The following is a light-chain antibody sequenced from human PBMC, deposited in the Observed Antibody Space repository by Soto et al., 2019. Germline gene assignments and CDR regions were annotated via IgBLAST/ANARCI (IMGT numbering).Light chain of an antibody. Sequence: DIVMTQSPDSLAVSLGERATINCKSSQSLLYSSNSKNYLAWYQRKPGQPPNLLIYLASTRESGVPDRFSGSGSGTDFTLTISSLQAEDVAVYYCQQYLSIPRTFGQGTKVEI. CDR3: QQYLSIPRT. CDR2: LAS. CDR1: QSLLYSSNSKNY. V-gene: IGKV4-1*01. J-gene: IGKJ1*01.